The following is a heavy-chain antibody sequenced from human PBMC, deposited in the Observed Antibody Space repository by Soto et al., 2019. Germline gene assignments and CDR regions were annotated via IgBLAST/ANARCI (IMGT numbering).Heavy chain of an antibody. CDR1: GYSFTTHW. V-gene: IGHV5-10-1*01. CDR2: IDPSNSYI. J-gene: IGHJ6*02. Sequence: GESLKISCQGSGYSFTTHWITCGRQTPGKGLEWMGRIDPSNSYINYSPSFQGHVTISVDRSISTAYLQWSRLGASDNAIYFCARRLSGPKEESNAYSFYGLDVWGQGTKVTVS. CDR3: ARRLSGPKEESNAYSFYGLDV. D-gene: IGHD2-15*01.